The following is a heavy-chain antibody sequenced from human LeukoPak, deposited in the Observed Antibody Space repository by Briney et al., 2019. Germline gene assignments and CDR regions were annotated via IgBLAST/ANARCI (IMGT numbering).Heavy chain of an antibody. CDR2: VYYSGTT. D-gene: IGHD6-19*01. Sequence: PSETLSLTCSVSGDSISLSFYYWGWIRQPPGKALEWIGSVYYSGTTSYNPSLKSRVTISVDMSKNHFSLRLRSVTAADTAMYYCARGTLYRGWSYYLDFWGQGSQVTVSS. V-gene: IGHV4-39*07. J-gene: IGHJ4*02. CDR3: ARGTLYRGWSYYLDF. CDR1: GDSISLSFYY.